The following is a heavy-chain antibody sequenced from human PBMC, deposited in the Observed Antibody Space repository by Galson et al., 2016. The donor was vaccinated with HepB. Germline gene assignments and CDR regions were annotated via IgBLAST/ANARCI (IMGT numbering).Heavy chain of an antibody. CDR1: GFTLSDFW. CDR2: TREDGGLT. CDR3: AKYRGFDWKYFFGS. V-gene: IGHV3-7*03. D-gene: IGHD5-12*01. J-gene: IGHJ5*01. Sequence: SLRLSCAASGFTLSDFWMTWVRQAPGKGLEWLANTREDGGLTNVMDSVKGRFYISRDNAKNSLYLQLHSLRVEDTAVYYCAKYRGFDWKYFFGSWGQGTLVTVSS.